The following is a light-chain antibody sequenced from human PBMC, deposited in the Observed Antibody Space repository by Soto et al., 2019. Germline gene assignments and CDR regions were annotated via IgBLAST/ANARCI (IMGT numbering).Light chain of an antibody. J-gene: IGKJ3*01. CDR2: ATS. Sequence: IHMTQSPPSLSPSVGDSVTTTSRASQNVNRFLHWYPQRPGKAPKLLIYATSTLQTGVPSRFTGSGFGTEFTLTISSLQPEDFGTYFCQQSYFSQFTFGPGTKVDI. CDR1: QNVNRF. V-gene: IGKV1-39*01. CDR3: QQSYFSQFT.